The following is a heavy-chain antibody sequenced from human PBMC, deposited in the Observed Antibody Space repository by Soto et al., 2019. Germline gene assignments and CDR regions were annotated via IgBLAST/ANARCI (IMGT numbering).Heavy chain of an antibody. CDR1: GFTFSSYG. D-gene: IGHD2-15*01. V-gene: IGHV3-30*18. CDR3: AKGVVVATTSFQH. CDR2: ISYDGSDK. Sequence: QVQLVESGGGVVQPGRSLRLSCAASGFTFSSYGMHWVRQAPGKGLEWVAVISYDGSDKYYADSVKGRFTISRDNSNNTLYLQMDSLRAEDTAVYYCAKGVVVATTSFQHWGQGTVVTVSS. J-gene: IGHJ1*01.